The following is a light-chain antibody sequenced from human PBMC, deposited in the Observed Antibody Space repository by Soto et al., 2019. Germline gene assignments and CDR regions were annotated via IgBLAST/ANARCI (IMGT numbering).Light chain of an antibody. Sequence: QSALTQPASVSGSPGQSITISCTGTSSDVGSYNLVSWYQQHPGKAPKLMIYEVSKRPSGVPNHFSGSKSGNTASLTISGLQAEDEADYYCSSYKGSSTVFGGGTKLTVL. J-gene: IGLJ3*02. CDR3: SSYKGSSTV. CDR2: EVS. CDR1: SSDVGSYNL. V-gene: IGLV2-14*02.